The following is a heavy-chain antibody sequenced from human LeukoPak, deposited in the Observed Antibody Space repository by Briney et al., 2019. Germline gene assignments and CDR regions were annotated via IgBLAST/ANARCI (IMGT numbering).Heavy chain of an antibody. D-gene: IGHD3-10*01. Sequence: GGSLRLSCAVSGFTVSSNYMSWVRQAPGKGLEWVSVLYNGGNTYYADSVKGRFTVSRDNSKNMLYLQMNSLRAEDTAVYYCARYDGGSGPFDYWGQGTLVTVSS. CDR1: GFTVSSNY. CDR3: ARYDGGSGPFDY. V-gene: IGHV3-53*01. CDR2: LYNGGNT. J-gene: IGHJ4*02.